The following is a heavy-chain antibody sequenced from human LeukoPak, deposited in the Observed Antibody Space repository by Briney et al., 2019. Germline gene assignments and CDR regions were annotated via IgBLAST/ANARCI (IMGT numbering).Heavy chain of an antibody. Sequence: GGSLRLSCAASEFTFSRYWMSWVRQAPGKGLECVANIKEDGSVKNYLDSVRGRFTISRDNAKNSLYLQMNTLRAEDTAVYYCATAPLRGLDYYYMDVWGKGTTVTVSS. CDR3: ATAPLRGLDYYYMDV. CDR2: IKEDGSVK. D-gene: IGHD4-17*01. J-gene: IGHJ6*03. V-gene: IGHV3-7*01. CDR1: EFTFSRYW.